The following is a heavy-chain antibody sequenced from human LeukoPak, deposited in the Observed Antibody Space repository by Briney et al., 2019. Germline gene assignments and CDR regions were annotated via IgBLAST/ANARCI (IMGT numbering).Heavy chain of an antibody. V-gene: IGHV3-33*01. J-gene: IGHJ4*01. CDR2: IWYDGSNK. D-gene: IGHD2-15*01. Sequence: GGSLRLSCAASGFTFSSYGMHWVRQAPGKGLEWVAVIWYDGSNKYYADSVKGRFTISRDNSKNTLYLQMNSLRAEDTAMYYCARAWDCSGGSCLPPYWGHGTLVTVSS. CDR1: GFTFSSYG. CDR3: ARAWDCSGGSCLPPY.